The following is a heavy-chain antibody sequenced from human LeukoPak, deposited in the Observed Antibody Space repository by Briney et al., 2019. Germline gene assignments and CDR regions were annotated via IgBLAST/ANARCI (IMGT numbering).Heavy chain of an antibody. CDR3: ATRPLGGSSGWYFDY. Sequence: SETLSLTCTVSGGSISSSSYYWGWIRQPPGKGPEWIGSIYYSGSTYYNPSLKSRVTISVDTSKNQFSLKLSSVTAADTAVYYCATRPLGGSSGWYFDYWGQGTLVTVSS. V-gene: IGHV4-39*01. CDR1: GGSISSSSYY. J-gene: IGHJ4*02. CDR2: IYYSGST. D-gene: IGHD6-19*01.